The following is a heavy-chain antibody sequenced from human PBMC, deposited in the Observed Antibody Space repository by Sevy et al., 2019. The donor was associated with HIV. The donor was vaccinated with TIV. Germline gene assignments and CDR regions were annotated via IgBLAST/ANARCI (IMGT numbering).Heavy chain of an antibody. J-gene: IGHJ3*02. Sequence: GGSLRLSCAASGFTFSSYSMNWVRQAPGKGLEWVSYISSSSSTIYYADSVKGRFTISRDNAKNSLYLQMNSLRDEDTAVYYYARDYYDSSGFADAFDIWGQGTMVTVSS. CDR1: GFTFSSYS. V-gene: IGHV3-48*02. D-gene: IGHD3-22*01. CDR3: ARDYYDSSGFADAFDI. CDR2: ISSSSSTI.